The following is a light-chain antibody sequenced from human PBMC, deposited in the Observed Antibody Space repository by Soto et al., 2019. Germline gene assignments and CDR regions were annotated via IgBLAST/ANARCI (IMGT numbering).Light chain of an antibody. J-gene: IGKJ4*01. CDR1: QSINIY. V-gene: IGKV1-39*01. Sequence: DIQMTQSPSSLSASVGDRVTITCRTTQSINIYLNWYQQKTGEAPKLLIFAASTLQSGVPSRFSGSGVGTHCSLTISNLQPEDFGTYYCQQSHNKCPLTFGGGTKVEIK. CDR2: AAS. CDR3: QQSHNKCPLT.